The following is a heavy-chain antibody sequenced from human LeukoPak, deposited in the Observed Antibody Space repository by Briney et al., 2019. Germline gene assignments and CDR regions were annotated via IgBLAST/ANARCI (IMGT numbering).Heavy chain of an antibody. D-gene: IGHD3-22*01. CDR2: IWYDGSNK. Sequence: GGSLRLSCAASGFTFSSYGMHWVRQAPGKGLEWVAVIWYDGSNKYYADSVKGRFTISRDNSKNTLYLQMNSLRAEDTAVCYCARDLNDSSGSHHWGQGTLVTVSS. CDR1: GFTFSSYG. CDR3: ARDLNDSSGSHH. V-gene: IGHV3-33*01. J-gene: IGHJ4*02.